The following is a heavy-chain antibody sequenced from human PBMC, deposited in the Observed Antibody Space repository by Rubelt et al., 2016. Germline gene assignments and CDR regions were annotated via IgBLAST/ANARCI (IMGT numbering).Heavy chain of an antibody. CDR1: GFTFGRNW. V-gene: IGHV3-7*01. Sequence: DVQLVESGGGLVQPGGSLRLSCAASGFTFGRNWMSWVRQAPGKGLEWVANIKQDGSERNYVDSVNGRFTIARGNTRESLYLQMNRRRVEDTAVYYCARVSSGSFRLYFYYYGLDVWGQGTTVTVSS. CDR2: IKQDGSER. CDR3: ARVSSGSFRLYFYYYGLDV. D-gene: IGHD1-26*01. J-gene: IGHJ6*02.